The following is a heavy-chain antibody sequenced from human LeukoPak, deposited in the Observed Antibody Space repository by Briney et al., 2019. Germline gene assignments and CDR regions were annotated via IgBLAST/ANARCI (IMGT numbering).Heavy chain of an antibody. CDR2: IIPPFGTI. D-gene: IGHD3-22*01. Sequence: ASVKVSCKASGSTFSSYVLNWVRQAPGQGLEWMGGIIPPFGTINYAQKFQARVTIIADKSTRTAYMELSSLRSEDTAVYYCARGRDTYYYDSSGPVAYWGQGTLVTVSS. CDR3: ARGRDTYYYDSSGPVAY. J-gene: IGHJ4*02. CDR1: GSTFSSYV. V-gene: IGHV1-69*06.